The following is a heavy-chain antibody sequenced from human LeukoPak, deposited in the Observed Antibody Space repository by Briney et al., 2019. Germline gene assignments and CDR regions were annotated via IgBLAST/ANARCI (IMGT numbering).Heavy chain of an antibody. J-gene: IGHJ5*02. D-gene: IGHD3-22*01. V-gene: IGHV4-38-2*02. Sequence: KASETLSLTCTVSGYSISSGYYWGWIRQPPGKGLEWIGIIYHSGRTDYNPSLKSRVTISVDTSKNQFSLKLSSVTAADTAVYYCARDYPAYDSSGYYYWFDPWGQGTLVTVSS. CDR3: ARDYPAYDSSGYYYWFDP. CDR2: IYHSGRT. CDR1: GYSISSGYY.